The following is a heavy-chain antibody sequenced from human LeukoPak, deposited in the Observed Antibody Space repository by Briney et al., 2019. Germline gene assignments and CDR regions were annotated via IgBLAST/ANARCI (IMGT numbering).Heavy chain of an antibody. D-gene: IGHD5-18*01. V-gene: IGHV1-8*01. CDR2: MNPNSGNT. CDR1: GYAFTSYD. J-gene: IGHJ4*02. Sequence: ASVKVSCKASGYAFTSYDINWVRQATGQGLEWMGWMNPNSGNTGYAQKFQGRVTMTRNTSISTAYMELSSLRSEDTAVYYCARGGDTAMGTDYWGQGTLVTVSS. CDR3: ARGGDTAMGTDY.